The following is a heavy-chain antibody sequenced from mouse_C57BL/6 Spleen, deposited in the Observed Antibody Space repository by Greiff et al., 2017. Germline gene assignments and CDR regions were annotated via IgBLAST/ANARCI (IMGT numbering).Heavy chain of an antibody. J-gene: IGHJ3*01. CDR1: GYTFTSYG. CDR3: ARELDYGSTLAY. Sequence: VQVVESGAELARPGASVKLSCKASGYTFTSYGISWVKQRTGQGLEWIGEIYPRSGNTYYNEKFKGKATLTADKSSSTAYMELRSLTSEDSAVYFCARELDYGSTLAYWGQGTLVTVSA. D-gene: IGHD1-1*01. CDR2: IYPRSGNT. V-gene: IGHV1-81*01.